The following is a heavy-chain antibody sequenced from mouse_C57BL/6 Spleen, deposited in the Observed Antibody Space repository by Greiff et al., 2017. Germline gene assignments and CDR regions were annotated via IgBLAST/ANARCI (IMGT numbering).Heavy chain of an antibody. CDR1: GFTFSSYG. J-gene: IGHJ2*01. Sequence: EVKLVESGGDLVKPGGSLKLSCAASGFTFSSYGMSWVRQTPDKRLEWVATISSGGSYTYYPDSVKGRFTISRDNAKNTLYLQMSSLKSEDTAMYYCARHEDYGSSFFDYWGQGTTLTVSS. CDR3: ARHEDYGSSFFDY. CDR2: ISSGGSYT. V-gene: IGHV5-6*01. D-gene: IGHD1-1*01.